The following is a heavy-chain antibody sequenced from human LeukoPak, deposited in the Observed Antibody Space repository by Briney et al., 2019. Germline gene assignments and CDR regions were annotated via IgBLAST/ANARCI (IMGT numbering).Heavy chain of an antibody. D-gene: IGHD3-22*01. CDR3: ARVYYDSSGYSDYFDY. Sequence: SETLSLTCTVSGGSISSYYWSWIRQPPGKGLEWIGYIYYSGSTNYNPSLKSRVTISVDTSKNQFSLKLSSVTAADTAVYYCARVYYDSSGYSDYFDYWGKGTSVTVSS. CDR1: GGSISSYY. J-gene: IGHJ4*03. V-gene: IGHV4-59*08. CDR2: IYYSGST.